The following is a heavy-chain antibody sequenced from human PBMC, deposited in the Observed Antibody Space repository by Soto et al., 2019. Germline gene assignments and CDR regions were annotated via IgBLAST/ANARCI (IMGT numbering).Heavy chain of an antibody. Sequence: ATGKESGKASGDTVTSSDMHWVRQAPGQGLEWMGIINPSGGSTTYAQKFQGRVTMPRDTSTSTVYMALRGLRSDDTAVYYSARVRQLVGYFYYYMDVWGKGTTVTVSS. CDR2: INPSGGST. CDR3: ARVRQLVGYFYYYMDV. J-gene: IGHJ6*03. D-gene: IGHD6-6*01. V-gene: IGHV1-46*01. CDR1: GDTVTSSD.